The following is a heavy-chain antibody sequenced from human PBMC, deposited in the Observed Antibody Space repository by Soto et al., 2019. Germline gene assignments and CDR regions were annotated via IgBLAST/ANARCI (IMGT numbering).Heavy chain of an antibody. Sequence: SGPTLVNPAQTLTLTCTFSGFSLSTIGMCVSWIRQPPGKALERLARIDWDDDKYYSTSLKTRLTISKDTSKNQVVLTMTNMDPVDTATYYCARILSVGATRYGMDVWGQGTTVT. CDR1: GFSLSTIGMC. J-gene: IGHJ6*02. V-gene: IGHV2-70*11. CDR2: IDWDDDK. CDR3: ARILSVGATRYGMDV. D-gene: IGHD1-26*01.